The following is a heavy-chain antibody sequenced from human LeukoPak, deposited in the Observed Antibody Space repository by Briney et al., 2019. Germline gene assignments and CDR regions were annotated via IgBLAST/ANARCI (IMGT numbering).Heavy chain of an antibody. CDR3: ASTAGGLEGGMDV. CDR2: INPNSGGA. Sequence: GASVKVSCKASGYTFTGYYMHWVRQAPGQGLEWMGWINPNSGGANYAQKFQGRVTMTRDTSISTAYMELSRLRSDDTAAYYCASTAGGLEGGMDVWGQGTTVTVSS. CDR1: GYTFTGYY. V-gene: IGHV1-2*02. D-gene: IGHD3-16*01. J-gene: IGHJ6*02.